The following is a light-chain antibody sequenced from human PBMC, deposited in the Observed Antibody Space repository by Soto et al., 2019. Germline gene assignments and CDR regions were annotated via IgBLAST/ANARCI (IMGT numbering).Light chain of an antibody. J-gene: IGLJ3*02. CDR2: SNN. Sequence: QSVLTQPPSASGTPGQRVTISCSGSSSNIGSNTVNWYQQLPGTAPKLLIYSNNQRPSGVPDRFSGSKSGPSASLATSGLQSEDEADYYCAAWDDSLNGWVFGGGTKLTVL. CDR1: SSNIGSNT. V-gene: IGLV1-44*01. CDR3: AAWDDSLNGWV.